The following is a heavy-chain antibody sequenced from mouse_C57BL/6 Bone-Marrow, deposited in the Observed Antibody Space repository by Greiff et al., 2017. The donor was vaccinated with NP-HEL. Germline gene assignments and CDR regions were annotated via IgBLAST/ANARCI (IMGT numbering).Heavy chain of an antibody. J-gene: IGHJ4*01. CDR3: ARRGYGPYYAMDY. CDR2: INPGSGGT. Sequence: VKVVESGAELVRPGTSVKVSCKASGYAFTNYLIEWVKQRPGQGLEWIGVINPGSGGTNYNEKFKGKATLTADKSSSTAYMQLSSLTSEDSAVYFCARRGYGPYYAMDYWGQGTSVTVSS. V-gene: IGHV1-54*01. CDR1: GYAFTNYL. D-gene: IGHD1-1*02.